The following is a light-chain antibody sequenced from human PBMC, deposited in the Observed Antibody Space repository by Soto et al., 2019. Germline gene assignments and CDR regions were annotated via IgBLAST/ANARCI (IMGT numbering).Light chain of an antibody. CDR1: SSDVGTYNL. Sequence: QSALTQPASVSGSPGESITISCTGTSSDVGTYNLVTWYQQHPGRVPKLILYEGNKRPSGVSSRFSASKSGNTASLTISGLQAEDEADYFCCSYAPSRTLLFGGGTKVTLL. CDR3: CSYAPSRTLL. J-gene: IGLJ2*01. V-gene: IGLV2-23*01. CDR2: EGN.